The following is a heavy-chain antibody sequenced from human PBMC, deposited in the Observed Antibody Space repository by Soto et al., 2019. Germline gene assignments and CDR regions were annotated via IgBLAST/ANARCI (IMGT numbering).Heavy chain of an antibody. V-gene: IGHV4-4*02. CDR1: SGSISSSNW. J-gene: IGHJ4*02. D-gene: IGHD6-19*01. CDR2: IYHSGST. CDR3: ATRPTYSSGWHPSYYFDY. Sequence: PSETLSLTCAVSSGSISSSNWWSWVRQPPGKGLEWIGEIYHSGSTNYNPSLKSRVTISVDKSKNQFSLKLSSVTAADTAVYYCATRPTYSSGWHPSYYFDYWGQGTLVTVSS.